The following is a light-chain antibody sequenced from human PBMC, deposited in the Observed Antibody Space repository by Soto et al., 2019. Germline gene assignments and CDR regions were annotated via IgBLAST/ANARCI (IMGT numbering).Light chain of an antibody. Sequence: DIQMTQSPSPLSASVGDRVTITCRASQSINTYLNWYQQKPGKAPKLLIYAASSLQSGVPSRFSGSGSGTDFTLTIGSLQPEDFATYYCQESYSHSRTFGPGTKVDI. CDR2: AAS. J-gene: IGKJ3*01. CDR3: QESYSHSRT. V-gene: IGKV1-39*01. CDR1: QSINTY.